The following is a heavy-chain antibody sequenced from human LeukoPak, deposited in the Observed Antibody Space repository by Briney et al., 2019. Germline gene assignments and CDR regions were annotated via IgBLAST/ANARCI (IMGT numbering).Heavy chain of an antibody. Sequence: GGSLRLSCAASGFTFSSYAMSWVRQAPGKGLEWVSTISGSGGSTYYADSLKGRFTISRDNSKNTLFLHMNSLRAEDTAVYYCAKVLVATTTYFDYWGQGTLVTVSS. V-gene: IGHV3-23*01. CDR2: ISGSGGST. CDR3: AKVLVATTTYFDY. D-gene: IGHD5-12*01. J-gene: IGHJ4*02. CDR1: GFTFSSYA.